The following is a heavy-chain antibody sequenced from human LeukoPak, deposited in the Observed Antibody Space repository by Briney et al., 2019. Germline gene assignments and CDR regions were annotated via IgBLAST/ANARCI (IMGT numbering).Heavy chain of an antibody. CDR1: AASIRNGGYY. D-gene: IGHD3-22*01. CDR2: IYYSGST. CDR3: ARGPSNYDNSVYYPRDAFDI. Sequence: PSETLSLTCTVSAASIRNGGYYWSWIRQHPGKGLESIGYIYYSGSTYYNPSLKSRVPISVDTSKNQFSLRLSSMTAADTAVYYCARGPSNYDNSVYYPRDAFDIWGQGTMVTVSS. V-gene: IGHV4-31*03. J-gene: IGHJ3*02.